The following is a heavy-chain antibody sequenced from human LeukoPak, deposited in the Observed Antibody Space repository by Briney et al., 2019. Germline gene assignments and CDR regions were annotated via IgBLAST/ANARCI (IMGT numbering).Heavy chain of an antibody. CDR3: ARGGVAGIIDY. CDR1: GGSISSYY. CDR2: IYYSGST. Sequence: SETLSLTCTVSGGSISSYYWSWIRQPPGKGLEWIGYIYYSGSTNYNPSLKSRVTISVDTSKNQFSLKLSSVTAADTAVYYCARGGVAGIIDYWGQGTLVTVSS. D-gene: IGHD6-19*01. J-gene: IGHJ4*02. V-gene: IGHV4-59*01.